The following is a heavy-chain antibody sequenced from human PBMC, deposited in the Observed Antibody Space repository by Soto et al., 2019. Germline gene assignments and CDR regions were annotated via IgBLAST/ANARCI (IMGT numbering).Heavy chain of an antibody. J-gene: IGHJ6*02. CDR2: INHSGIT. CDR1: GGSFSGYD. V-gene: IGHV4-34*01. Sequence: PSETLSLTCAVYGGSFSGYDWSWSRQPPGKGLEWIEEINHSGITNSNPSLKNRVTLSVDTSKNQFSLQLSSVTAADTAVYYCARVGVVPAARRYYYYYGRDVWGQGTTVTVSS. D-gene: IGHD2-2*01. CDR3: ARVGVVPAARRYYYYYGRDV.